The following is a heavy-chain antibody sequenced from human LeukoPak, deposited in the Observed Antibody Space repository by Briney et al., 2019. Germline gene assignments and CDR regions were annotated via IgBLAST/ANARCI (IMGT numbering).Heavy chain of an antibody. CDR2: IKGDGSDK. CDR1: GFTFKKHY. J-gene: IGHJ3*01. V-gene: IGHV3-7*01. Sequence: GGSLRLSCAVSGFTFKKHYISWIRKAPGKGLEWVANIKGDGSDKYYLDSVKGRFTISRDNAKNSLFLEMNSLRVEDTAMYYCTRESDGFDVWGQGTMVTVSS. CDR3: TRESDGFDV.